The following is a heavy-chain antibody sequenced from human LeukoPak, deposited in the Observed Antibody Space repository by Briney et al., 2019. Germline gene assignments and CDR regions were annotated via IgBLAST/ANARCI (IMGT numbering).Heavy chain of an antibody. CDR1: GDSVSSNSVA. CDR3: ARAVAGRLDY. CDR2: TYYRSKWYN. Sequence: SQTLSLTCGISGDSVSSNSVAWTWIRQSPSRGLEWLGRTYYRSKWYNDYAVSVKSRITINADTSKNQFSLQLNSVTPEDTAVYYCARAVAGRLDYWGQGTLVAVSS. J-gene: IGHJ4*02. D-gene: IGHD6-19*01. V-gene: IGHV6-1*01.